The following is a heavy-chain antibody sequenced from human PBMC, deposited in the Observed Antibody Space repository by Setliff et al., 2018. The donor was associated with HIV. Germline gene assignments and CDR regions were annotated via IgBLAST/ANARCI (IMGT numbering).Heavy chain of an antibody. V-gene: IGHV4-39*02. Sequence: SETLSLTCSVSGVSTSSSTYYWGWIRQPPGKGLEWIGYIFYTGSTYYNPSLKSRVTISVDTSKNHFSLRLSHVTAADTAVYYCARRGIIAGTTDFWGQGTPVTVSS. CDR1: GVSTSSSTYY. D-gene: IGHD1-7*01. J-gene: IGHJ4*02. CDR2: IFYTGST. CDR3: ARRGIIAGTTDF.